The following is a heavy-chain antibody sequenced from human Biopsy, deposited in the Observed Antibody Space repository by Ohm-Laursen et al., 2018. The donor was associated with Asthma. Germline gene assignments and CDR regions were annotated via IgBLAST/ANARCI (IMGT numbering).Heavy chain of an antibody. CDR2: IRVSGSRK. CDR3: AKDATAGREVRRGSDS. CDR1: GFSFSNYG. V-gene: IGHV3-33*06. J-gene: IGHJ4*02. Sequence: SLRLSCAASGFSFSNYGMHWVRQAPGKGLDWVSAIRVSGSRKYYADSVKGRFTISRDSSRNTLYLQLSSLRVEDTAVYFCAKDATAGREVRRGSDSWGQGTLVTVSS. D-gene: IGHD2-15*01.